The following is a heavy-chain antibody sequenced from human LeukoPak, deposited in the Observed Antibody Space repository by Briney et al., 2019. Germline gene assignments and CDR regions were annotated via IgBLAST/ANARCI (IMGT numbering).Heavy chain of an antibody. CDR3: ATAPSQQQLVLVY. CDR1: GYTLTELS. J-gene: IGHJ4*02. V-gene: IGHV1-24*01. D-gene: IGHD6-13*01. CDR2: FDPEDGET. Sequence: ASVKVPCKVSGYTLTELSMHWVRQAPGKGLEWMGGFDPEDGETIYAQKFQGRVTMTEDTSTDTAYMELSSLRSEDTAVYYCATAPSQQQLVLVYWGQGTLVTVSS.